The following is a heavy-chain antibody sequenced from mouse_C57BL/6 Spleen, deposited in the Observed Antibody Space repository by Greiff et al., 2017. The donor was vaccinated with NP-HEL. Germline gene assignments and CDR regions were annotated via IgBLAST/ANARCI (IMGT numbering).Heavy chain of an antibody. CDR1: GIAFSRYW. Sequence: EVKLLESGGGLVQPGGSLKLSCAASGIAFSRYWMSWVRRAPGKGLEWIGEINPDSSTINYAPSLKDKFIISRDNAKNTLYLQMSKVRSEDTALYYCARPDYYGSKDYAMDYWGQGTSVTVSS. V-gene: IGHV4-1*01. J-gene: IGHJ4*01. D-gene: IGHD1-1*01. CDR3: ARPDYYGSKDYAMDY. CDR2: INPDSSTI.